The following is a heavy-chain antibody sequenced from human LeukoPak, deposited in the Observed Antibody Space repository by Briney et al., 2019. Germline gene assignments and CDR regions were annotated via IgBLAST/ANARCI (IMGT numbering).Heavy chain of an antibody. CDR2: IIPIFGTA. V-gene: IGHV1-69*13. D-gene: IGHD5-24*01. J-gene: IGHJ4*02. CDR1: GGTFSSYA. Sequence: SVKVSCKASGGTFSSYAISWVRQAPGQGLEWMGGIIPIFGTANYAQKSQGRVTITADESTSTAYMELSSLRSEDTAVYYCARLHNGYNSIPRTPRADYWGQGTLVTVSS. CDR3: ARLHNGYNSIPRTPRADY.